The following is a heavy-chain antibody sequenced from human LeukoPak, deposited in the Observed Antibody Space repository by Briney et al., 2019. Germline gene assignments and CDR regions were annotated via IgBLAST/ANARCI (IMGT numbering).Heavy chain of an antibody. CDR3: ARRGVGGELHYYDSSGYYYSLDY. D-gene: IGHD3-22*01. Sequence: ASVKVSCKASGYTFTSYGISWVRQAPGQGLEWMGWISAYNGNTNYAQKLQGRVTMTTDTSTSTAYMELRSLRSDDTAVYYCARRGVGGELHYYDSSGYYYSLDYWGQGTLVTVSS. CDR1: GYTFTSYG. CDR2: ISAYNGNT. J-gene: IGHJ4*02. V-gene: IGHV1-18*01.